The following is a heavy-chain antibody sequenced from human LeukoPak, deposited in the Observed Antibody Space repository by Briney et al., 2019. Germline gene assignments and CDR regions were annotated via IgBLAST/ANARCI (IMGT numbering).Heavy chain of an antibody. V-gene: IGHV4-31*03. J-gene: IGHJ4*02. Sequence: PSETLTLTCTVSGGSISSGGYYWSWIPQHPGKGLEWFVYIYYSGSPYYNPSLKSRVTRSVETSKNHFSLKLSTVTAADTAVYYCAREPKGRGSYLYPFDYWGQGTLVTVSS. CDR3: AREPKGRGSYLYPFDY. D-gene: IGHD1-26*01. CDR1: GGSISSGGYY. CDR2: IYYSGSP.